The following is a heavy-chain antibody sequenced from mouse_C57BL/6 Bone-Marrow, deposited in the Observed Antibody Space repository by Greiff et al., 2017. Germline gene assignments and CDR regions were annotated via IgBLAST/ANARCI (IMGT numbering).Heavy chain of an antibody. J-gene: IGHJ4*01. CDR1: GFTFTSYW. Sequence: QVQLMQPGAELVRPGSSLKLSCKASGFTFTSYWMSWVQQTPIQGLEWIGNIDTSDSETHYNQKFKDKATLTVDKSSSTAYMQLSSLTSEDSAVEYCARAMSTTNYYAMDYWGQGTSVTVSS. CDR3: ARAMSTTNYYAMDY. D-gene: IGHD2-4*01. V-gene: IGHV1-52*01. CDR2: IDTSDSET.